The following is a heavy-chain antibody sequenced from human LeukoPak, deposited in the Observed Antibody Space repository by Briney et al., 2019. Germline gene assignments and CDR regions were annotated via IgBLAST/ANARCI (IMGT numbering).Heavy chain of an antibody. V-gene: IGHV3-9*01. Sequence: GGSLRLSCAASGFTFDDYAMHWVRQAPGKGLEWVSGISWNSGSIGYADSVKGRFTISRDNAKNSLYLQMNSLRAEDTAVYYCARTLRPGSSYGYYYGMDVWGQGTTVTVSS. CDR3: ARTLRPGSSYGYYYGMDV. D-gene: IGHD3-10*01. J-gene: IGHJ6*02. CDR2: ISWNSGSI. CDR1: GFTFDDYA.